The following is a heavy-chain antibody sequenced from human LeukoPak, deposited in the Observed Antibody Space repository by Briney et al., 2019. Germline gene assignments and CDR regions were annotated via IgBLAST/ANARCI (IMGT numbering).Heavy chain of an antibody. V-gene: IGHV3-23*01. CDR3: AKATISSFVLLPAARVSTAPEY. Sequence: PGGSLRLSCAASGFTFSNFAMSWVRQAPGQGLERVSTINGGGGRTYFADSVKSRFTISRDSSKNMLDLQMDSLRAEDTAVSDCAKATISSFVLLPAARVSTAPEYWGQGTLVTVSS. CDR2: INGGGGRT. CDR1: GFTFSNFA. D-gene: IGHD2-2*01. J-gene: IGHJ4*02.